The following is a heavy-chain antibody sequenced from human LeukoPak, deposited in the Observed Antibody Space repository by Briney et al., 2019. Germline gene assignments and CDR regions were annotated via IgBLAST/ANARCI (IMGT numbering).Heavy chain of an antibody. CDR2: IIPIFGTA. CDR1: GGTFSSYA. Sequence: GASVKVSCKASGGTFSSYAISWVRQAPGQGLEWMGGIIPIFGTANYAQKFQGRVTITADESTSTAYMELSSLRSEDTAVYYCARVGGCSSTSCSPNMDFQHWGQGTLVTVSS. D-gene: IGHD2-2*01. V-gene: IGHV1-69*13. CDR3: ARVGGCSSTSCSPNMDFQH. J-gene: IGHJ1*01.